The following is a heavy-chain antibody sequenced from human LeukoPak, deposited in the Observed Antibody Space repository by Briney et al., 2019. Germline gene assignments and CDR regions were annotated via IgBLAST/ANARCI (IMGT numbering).Heavy chain of an antibody. CDR3: ARDRGGIAAAGFFDY. D-gene: IGHD6-13*01. J-gene: IGHJ4*02. CDR1: GYAFTGYY. V-gene: IGHV1-2*02. CDR2: INPTSGGT. Sequence: GASVKVSCKASGYAFTGYYMHWVRQAPGQGLEWMGWINPTSGGTNYAQKFQDRVTMTRDTSISTAYMELGRLRSADTAVYYCARDRGGIAAAGFFDYWGQGTLVTVSS.